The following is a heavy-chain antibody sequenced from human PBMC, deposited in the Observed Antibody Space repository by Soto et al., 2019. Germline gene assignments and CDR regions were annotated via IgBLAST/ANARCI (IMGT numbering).Heavy chain of an antibody. V-gene: IGHV3-7*01. CDR2: IKQDGSEK. D-gene: IGHD2-2*02. CDR1: GFIFRIYD. CDR3: ASGYCSSTSCYTRGYYYYGMAV. J-gene: IGHJ6*02. Sequence: GGSLRLSCATSGFIFRIYDMSWVRQAPGKGLEWVANIKQDGSEKYYVDSVKGRFTISRDDAKNSLYLQMNSLRAEDTAVYYCASGYCSSTSCYTRGYYYYGMAVWGQGTTVTVS.